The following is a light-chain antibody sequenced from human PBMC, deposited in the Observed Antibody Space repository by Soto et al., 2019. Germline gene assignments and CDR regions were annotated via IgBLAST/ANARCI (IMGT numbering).Light chain of an antibody. CDR3: QPYDSSLSGYVV. CDR1: SSNIGAGYD. Sequence: QPVLTQPPSVSGAPGQRVTISCTGSSSNIGAGYDVHWYQQLPGTAPKLLIYGNSNRPSGVPDRFSGSKSGTSASLAITGLQAEDEADYYSQPYDSSLSGYVVFGGGTKLTVL. CDR2: GNS. J-gene: IGLJ2*01. V-gene: IGLV1-40*01.